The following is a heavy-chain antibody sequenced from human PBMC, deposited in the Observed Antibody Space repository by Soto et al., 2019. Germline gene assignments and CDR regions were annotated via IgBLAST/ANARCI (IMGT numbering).Heavy chain of an antibody. CDR2: IRSKGNTYAT. V-gene: IGHV3-73*02. J-gene: IGHJ6*02. Sequence: EVQLVETGGGLVQPGGSLKLSCAASGFALSGSTMHWVRQASGKGLEWVGRIRSKGNTYATSYAASVQGRFTISRGVSKNTAFLEMNSLKTEDTAVYYCTKPIPASVYYYGMDVWGQGTTVTVSS. CDR1: GFALSGST. CDR3: TKPIPASVYYYGMDV. D-gene: IGHD2-2*01.